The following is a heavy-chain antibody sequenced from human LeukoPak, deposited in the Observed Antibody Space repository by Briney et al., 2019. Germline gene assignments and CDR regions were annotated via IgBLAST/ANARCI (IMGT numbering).Heavy chain of an antibody. CDR2: ISDDGSNK. J-gene: IGHJ3*02. CDR1: GFTFSSYG. Sequence: GGSLRLSCAASGFTFSSYGMHWVRQAPGKGLEWVAVISDDGSNKYYADSVKGRFTISRDNSKNTLYLQMNSLRAEDTAVYYCAKWDAFDIWGQGTMVTVSS. CDR3: AKWDAFDI. V-gene: IGHV3-30*18.